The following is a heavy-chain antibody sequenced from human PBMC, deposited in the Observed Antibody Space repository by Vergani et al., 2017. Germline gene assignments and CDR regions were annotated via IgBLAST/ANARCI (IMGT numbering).Heavy chain of an antibody. CDR2: INHIGST. Sequence: QVQLQQWGAGLLKPSETLSLTCAVYGRSFSGYYWSWIRQPPGKGLEWIGEINHIGSTNYNPSLKSRVTISVDTSKNQFSLKLSSVTAADTAVYYCARSGAARSGYYMDVWGKGTTVTVSS. CDR1: GRSFSGYY. J-gene: IGHJ6*03. V-gene: IGHV4-34*01. CDR3: ARSGAARSGYYMDV. D-gene: IGHD1-26*01.